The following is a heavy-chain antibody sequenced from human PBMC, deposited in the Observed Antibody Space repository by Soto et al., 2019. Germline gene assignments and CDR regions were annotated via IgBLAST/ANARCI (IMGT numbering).Heavy chain of an antibody. Sequence: PSQTLSLTCAISGDSVSINSATWNWIRQSPSRGLEWLGRTYYRSKWYSDYAVSVKSRITINPDTSKNQFSLQLNSVTPEDTAVYYCARAAYSGSYQGYFDYWGQGTLVTVSS. J-gene: IGHJ4*02. CDR1: GDSVSINSAT. D-gene: IGHD1-26*01. V-gene: IGHV6-1*01. CDR3: ARAAYSGSYQGYFDY. CDR2: TYYRSKWYS.